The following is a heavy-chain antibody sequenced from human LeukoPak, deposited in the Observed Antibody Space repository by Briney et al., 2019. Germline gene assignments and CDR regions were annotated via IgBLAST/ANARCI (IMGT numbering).Heavy chain of an antibody. CDR3: ARDSGNFHYDMDV. CDR1: GYSFNSHH. CDR2: KFSHDGST. Sequence: ASVKVSCKTSGYSFNSHHVHWVRQAPGQGLEWMGVKFSHDGSTSNTQKFQGRITMTRDTSTSTVYMELSSLRSEDTAVYYCARDSGNFHYDMDVWGQGTTVIVSS. J-gene: IGHJ6*02. V-gene: IGHV1-46*02. D-gene: IGHD3-10*01.